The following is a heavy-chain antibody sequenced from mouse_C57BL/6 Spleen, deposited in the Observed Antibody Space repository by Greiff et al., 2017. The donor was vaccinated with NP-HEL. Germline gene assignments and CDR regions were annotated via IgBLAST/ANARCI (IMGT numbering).Heavy chain of an antibody. CDR2: IYPGSGST. V-gene: IGHV1-55*01. J-gene: IGHJ2*01. CDR1: GYTFTSYW. CDR3: EKREINTYYFDY. Sequence: VQLQQPGAELVKPGASVKMSCKASGYTFTSYWITWVKQRPGQGLEWIGDIYPGSGSTNYNEKFKSKATLTVDTSSSTAYMQLSSLTSEDSAVYYSEKREINTYYFDYWGQGTTLTVSS.